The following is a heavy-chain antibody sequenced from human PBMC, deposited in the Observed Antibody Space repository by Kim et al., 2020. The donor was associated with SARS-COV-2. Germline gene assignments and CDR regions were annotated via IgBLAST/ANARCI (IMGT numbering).Heavy chain of an antibody. V-gene: IGHV4-31*03. D-gene: IGHD2-15*01. Sequence: SETLSLTCTVSGDSITSGGHYWSWIRQHPGKGLEWIGYIYYSGTTYYNPSLKSRVTISLDTSENQLSLELTSVTAADTAMYYCTRDPRYCFGGSCSWVYASDIWGQGTMVTVSS. CDR2: IYYSGTT. CDR1: GDSITSGGHY. CDR3: TRDPRYCFGGSCSWVYASDI. J-gene: IGHJ3*02.